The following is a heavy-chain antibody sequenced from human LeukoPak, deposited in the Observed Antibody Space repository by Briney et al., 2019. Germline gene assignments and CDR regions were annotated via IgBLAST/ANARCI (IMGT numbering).Heavy chain of an antibody. Sequence: SETLSLTCTVSGDSFSSYFWSWIRQPAGKGLEWIGRMYTSGITNSNPSLKSRVTMSVDTSKNRFSLNLISVTAADTAVYYCAREITGTRGVDYWGQGILVTVSS. J-gene: IGHJ4*02. D-gene: IGHD1-7*01. V-gene: IGHV4-4*07. CDR3: AREITGTRGVDY. CDR1: GDSFSSYF. CDR2: MYTSGIT.